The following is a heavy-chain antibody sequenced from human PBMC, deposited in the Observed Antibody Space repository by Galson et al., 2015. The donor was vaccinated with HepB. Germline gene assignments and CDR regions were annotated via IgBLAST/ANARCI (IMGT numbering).Heavy chain of an antibody. CDR2: IRYDGSNK. J-gene: IGHJ6*02. Sequence: SLRLSCAASGFTFSSYGMHWVRQAPGKGLEWVASIRYDGSNKYYADSVKGRFTISRDNSKNTLYLQMNSLRAEDTAVYYCAKDLDSSSWYRTQLFYYYYGMDVWGQGTTVTVSS. V-gene: IGHV3-30*02. CDR1: GFTFSSYG. CDR3: AKDLDSSSWYRTQLFYYYYGMDV. D-gene: IGHD6-13*01.